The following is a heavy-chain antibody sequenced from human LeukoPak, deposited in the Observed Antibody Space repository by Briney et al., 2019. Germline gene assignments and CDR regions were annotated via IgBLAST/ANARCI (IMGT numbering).Heavy chain of an antibody. CDR3: AKTYYDFWSGYSYYFDY. J-gene: IGHJ4*02. D-gene: IGHD3-3*01. CDR2: ISGSGGST. V-gene: IGHV3-23*01. CDR1: GFTFSSYA. Sequence: TGGSLGLSCAASGFTFSSYAMSWVRQAPGKGLEWVSAISGSGGSTYYADSVKGRFTISRDNSKNTLYLQTNSLRAEDTAVYYCAKTYYDFWSGYSYYFDYWGQGTLVTVSS.